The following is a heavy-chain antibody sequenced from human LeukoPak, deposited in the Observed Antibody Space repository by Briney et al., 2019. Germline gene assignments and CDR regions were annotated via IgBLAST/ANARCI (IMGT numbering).Heavy chain of an antibody. D-gene: IGHD2-8*01. V-gene: IGHV3-74*01. CDR3: ARDRLTNDAFDI. CDR2: INSDGSGT. Sequence: PGGSLRLSCAASGFTFNSYWMHCVRQAPGKGLVWVSRINSDGSGTSDADFVKGRFTISRDNSKNTLYLQMNSLRAEDTAMYYCARDRLTNDAFDIWGQGTMATVSS. CDR1: GFTFNSYW. J-gene: IGHJ3*02.